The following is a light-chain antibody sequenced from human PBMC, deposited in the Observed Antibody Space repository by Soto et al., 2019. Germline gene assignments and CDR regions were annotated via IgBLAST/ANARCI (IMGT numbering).Light chain of an antibody. Sequence: EIVLTQSPCTLSLSPGERATLSCRASQSVTSNLAWYQQKPGQAPRLLIYGASTRATGIPARFSGSGSGTEFTLTISSLEPEDFAVYYCQQRSNWPPITFGQGTRLEIK. V-gene: IGKV3-11*01. CDR2: GAS. CDR3: QQRSNWPPIT. J-gene: IGKJ5*01. CDR1: QSVTSN.